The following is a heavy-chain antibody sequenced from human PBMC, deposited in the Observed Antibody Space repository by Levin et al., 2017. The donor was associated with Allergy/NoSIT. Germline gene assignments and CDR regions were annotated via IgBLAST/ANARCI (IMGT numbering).Heavy chain of an antibody. V-gene: IGHV4-39*01. J-gene: IGHJ4*02. CDR3: VRWVATTPVGDY. CDR2: IYYSGNT. D-gene: IGHD5-12*01. CDR1: GVSISSSSYY. Sequence: SETLSLTCTVSGVSISSSSYYWGWVRQPPGKGLEWIGTIYYSGNTYYNPSLKSRVTISVDTSKNQFSLRLSSVTAADTAVYYCVRWVATTPVGDYWGQGTLVTVSS.